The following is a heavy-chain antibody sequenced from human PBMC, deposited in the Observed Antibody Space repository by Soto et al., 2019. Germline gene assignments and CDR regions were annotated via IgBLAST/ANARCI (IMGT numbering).Heavy chain of an antibody. Sequence: ASVKVSCKVSGYTLTELSMHWVRQAPGKGLEWMGGFDPEDGETIYAQKFQGRVTMTEDTSTDTAYMELSSLRSEDTAVYYCATGLFGVVIRELVFDYWGQGTLVTVSS. D-gene: IGHD3-3*01. V-gene: IGHV1-24*01. CDR3: ATGLFGVVIRELVFDY. CDR2: FDPEDGET. CDR1: GYTLTELS. J-gene: IGHJ4*02.